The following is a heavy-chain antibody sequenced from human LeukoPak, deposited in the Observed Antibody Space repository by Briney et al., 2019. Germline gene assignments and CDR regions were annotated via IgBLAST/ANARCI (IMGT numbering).Heavy chain of an antibody. CDR1: GFTFSSYA. CDR3: ARDRVYYYGSGSLPVVGYYFDY. Sequence: GSLRLSCAASGFTFSSYAMHWVRQAPGKGLEWVANIKQDGSEKYYVDSVKGRFTISRDNAKNSLYLQMNSLRAEDTAVYYCARDRVYYYGSGSLPVVGYYFDYWGQGTLVTVSS. CDR2: IKQDGSEK. D-gene: IGHD3-10*01. V-gene: IGHV3-7*01. J-gene: IGHJ4*02.